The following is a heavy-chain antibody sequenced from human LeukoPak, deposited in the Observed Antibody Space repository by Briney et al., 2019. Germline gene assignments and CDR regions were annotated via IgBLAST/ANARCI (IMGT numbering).Heavy chain of an antibody. D-gene: IGHD3-10*01. Sequence: SETLSLTCTVSGGSISGYFCTWLRQSAGAGLECIGRIHTSGTTYYNPSLRSRVSMSVDTSNNKFSLRLSSVTAADTAVYYCARDPAGHGGYFDYWGQGALVTVSS. V-gene: IGHV4-4*07. CDR2: IHTSGTT. CDR1: GGSISGYF. CDR3: ARDPAGHGGYFDY. J-gene: IGHJ4*02.